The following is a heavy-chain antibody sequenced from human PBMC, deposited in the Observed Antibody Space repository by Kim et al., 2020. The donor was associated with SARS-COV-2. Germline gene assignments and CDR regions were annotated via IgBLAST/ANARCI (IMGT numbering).Heavy chain of an antibody. J-gene: IGHJ6*02. CDR1: GFTFSSYA. CDR3: ARALGGGYYYGMDV. CDR2: ISFVGTNK. V-gene: IGHV3-30*04. Sequence: GGSLSLSCAASGFTFSSYAMHWVRQAPGKGLEWVAVISFVGTNKYYADSAKGRFTISRDNSKNTLYLQMNSLRAEDTAVYYCARALGGGYYYGMDVWGQGTTVTVSS. D-gene: IGHD3-16*01.